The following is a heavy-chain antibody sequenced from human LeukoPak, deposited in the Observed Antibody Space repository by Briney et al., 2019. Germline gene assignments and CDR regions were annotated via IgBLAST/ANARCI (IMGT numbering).Heavy chain of an antibody. J-gene: IGHJ4*02. CDR2: IKEDGSDK. CDR3: ARDYRARLDY. Sequence: GGSLRLSCGASGFTFSRYGMHWVRQAPGKGLEWVANIKEDGSDKYYVDSVKGRFTISRDNARTSLYLQMNSLRAEDTAVYYCARDYRARLDYWGQGTLVTVSS. V-gene: IGHV3-7*01. CDR1: GFTFSRYG.